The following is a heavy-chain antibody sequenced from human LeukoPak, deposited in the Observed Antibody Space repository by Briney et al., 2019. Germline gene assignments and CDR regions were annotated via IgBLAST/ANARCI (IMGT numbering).Heavy chain of an antibody. CDR1: GFTFSSYA. V-gene: IGHV3-23*01. CDR2: ISAGGGNT. CDR3: ASRPPFDY. D-gene: IGHD6-6*01. Sequence: GESLTLSCAASGFTFSSYAMGWVRQGPGKGLEWLSTISAGGGNTDYVDSVKGRFTISRDNSKNTLYLQMNSLRAEDTAVYYCASRPPFDYWGQGTLVTVSS. J-gene: IGHJ4*02.